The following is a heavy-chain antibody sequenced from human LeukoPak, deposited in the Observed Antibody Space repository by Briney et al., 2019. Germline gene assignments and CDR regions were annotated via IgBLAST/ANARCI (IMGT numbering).Heavy chain of an antibody. CDR3: ARVAVAGTPFDH. V-gene: IGHV1-8*01. CDR2: MNPNSGNT. Sequence: ASVKVSCKASGYTFTSYDINWVRQATGQGLEWMGWMNPNSGNTGYAQKFQGRVTMTRNTSISTAYMELSSLRSEDTAVYYCARVAVAGTPFDHWGQGTLVTVSS. D-gene: IGHD6-19*01. J-gene: IGHJ4*02. CDR1: GYTFTSYD.